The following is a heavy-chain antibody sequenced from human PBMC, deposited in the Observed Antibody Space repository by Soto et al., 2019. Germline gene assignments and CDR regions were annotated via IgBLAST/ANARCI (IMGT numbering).Heavy chain of an antibody. Sequence: SETLSLTCTVSGGSISSYYWSWIRQPPGKGLEWIGYIYYSGSTNYNPSLKSRVTISVDTSKNQFSLKLSSVTAADTAVYYCAGSQRGYSYGTYYYYGMDVWGQGTTVTVSS. CDR3: AGSQRGYSYGTYYYYGMDV. J-gene: IGHJ6*02. CDR2: IYYSGST. CDR1: GGSISSYY. V-gene: IGHV4-59*01. D-gene: IGHD5-18*01.